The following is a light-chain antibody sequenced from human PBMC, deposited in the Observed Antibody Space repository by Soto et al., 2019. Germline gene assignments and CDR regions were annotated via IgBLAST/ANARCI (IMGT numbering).Light chain of an antibody. CDR3: ATWDDSLSGPVNWV. Sequence: QSVLTQPPSASGTPGQKVTISCSGSGSNIGSNSVYWYQQLPGAAPKLLIYRINQRPSGVPDRFSGSKSGTSASLAISGLRSEDEAHYYCATWDDSLSGPVNWVFGGGTKLTVL. CDR1: GSNIGSNS. J-gene: IGLJ3*02. V-gene: IGLV1-47*01. CDR2: RIN.